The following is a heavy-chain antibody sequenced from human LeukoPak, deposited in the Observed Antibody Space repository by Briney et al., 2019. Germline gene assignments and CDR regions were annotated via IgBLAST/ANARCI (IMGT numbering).Heavy chain of an antibody. J-gene: IGHJ4*02. CDR1: GFTFSSYW. CDR2: ISGRGGST. D-gene: IGHD3-22*01. Sequence: GGSLRLFCVASGFTFSSYWMSWVRQAPGKGLELVSAISGRGGSTYHADSVKGRFNISKDNSKNTLYLQMNSLRAEDTDVYYCASRGFYDSSGYLDYWGQGTLVTVYS. V-gene: IGHV3-23*01. CDR3: ASRGFYDSSGYLDY.